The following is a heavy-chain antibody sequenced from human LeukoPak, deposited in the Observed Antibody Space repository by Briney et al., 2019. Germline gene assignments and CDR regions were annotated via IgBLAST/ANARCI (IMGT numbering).Heavy chain of an antibody. J-gene: IGHJ4*02. Sequence: SETLSLTCTVSGGSISSYYRNWIRQPPGKGLEWIGYIYYSGSTNYNPSLKSRVTISVDTSKNQFSLKLSSVTAADTAVYYCARGSYDSSGLYFDYWGQGTLVTVSS. CDR3: ARGSYDSSGLYFDY. CDR1: GGSISSYY. V-gene: IGHV4-59*01. CDR2: IYYSGST. D-gene: IGHD3-22*01.